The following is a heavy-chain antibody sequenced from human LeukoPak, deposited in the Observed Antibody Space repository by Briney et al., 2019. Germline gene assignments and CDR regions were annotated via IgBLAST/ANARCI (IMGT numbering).Heavy chain of an antibody. J-gene: IGHJ4*02. CDR3: ARGDKYGDYFDY. CDR2: IYYSGST. V-gene: IGHV4-59*01. CDR1: GGSISSYY. D-gene: IGHD4-17*01. Sequence: SETLSLTCTVSGGSISSYYWSWIRQPPGKGLEWIGYIYYSGSTNYNPSLKSQVTISVDTSKNQFSLKLSSVTAADTAVYYCARGDKYGDYFDYWGQGTLVTVSS.